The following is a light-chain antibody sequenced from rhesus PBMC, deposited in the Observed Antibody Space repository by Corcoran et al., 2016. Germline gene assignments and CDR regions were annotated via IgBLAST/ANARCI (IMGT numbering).Light chain of an antibody. CDR3: QQHNNHPLT. V-gene: IGKV1-25*01. CDR1: QDISTY. Sequence: DIQMTQSPSSLSASVGDRVTIPCRASQDISTYLAWYHQRPGKAPKLLIYAASTLQSGVPSRFSGSGSGTDFTLTINSLQPEDFATYFCQQHNNHPLTFGGGTKVELK. CDR2: AAS. J-gene: IGKJ4*01.